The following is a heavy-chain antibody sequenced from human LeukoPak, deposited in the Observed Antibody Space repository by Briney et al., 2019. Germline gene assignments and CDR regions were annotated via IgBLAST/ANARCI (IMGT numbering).Heavy chain of an antibody. CDR3: AKDLDSSGSHYVVDN. D-gene: IGHD3-22*01. CDR1: GFTFSSYA. CDR2: ISASGGDT. Sequence: GGSLRLSCAVSGFTFSSYAMSWVRQAPGKGLEWVSLISASGGDTHYADSVKGRFTISRDNSKNTMSLQMNSLRAEDTAVYYCAKDLDSSGSHYVVDNWGQGTLVTVSS. J-gene: IGHJ4*02. V-gene: IGHV3-23*01.